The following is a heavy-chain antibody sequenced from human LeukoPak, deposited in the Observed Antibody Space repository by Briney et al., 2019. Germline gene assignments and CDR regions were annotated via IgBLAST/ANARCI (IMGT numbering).Heavy chain of an antibody. Sequence: SETLSLTCNVSGGSITSYYWSWIRQPPGKGLEWMGYVFYSGTTNYNPSLKNRVTISVDTSNNQFSLTLSSVTAADTAVYYCARDAGGGDSWGQGTLVTVSS. CDR3: ARDAGGGDS. J-gene: IGHJ5*02. CDR1: GGSITSYY. D-gene: IGHD2-21*01. V-gene: IGHV4-59*01. CDR2: VFYSGTT.